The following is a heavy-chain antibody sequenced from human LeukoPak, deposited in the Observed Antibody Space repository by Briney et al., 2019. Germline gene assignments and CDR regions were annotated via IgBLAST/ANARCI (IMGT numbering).Heavy chain of an antibody. V-gene: IGHV3-9*03. CDR1: GFTFDDYA. D-gene: IGHD1-26*01. CDR2: ISWNSGSI. Sequence: PGRXLRLSCAASGFTFDDYAMHWGRQAPGKGLEGGSGISWNSGSIVYADSVKGRLTISRDNDKNSLYLQMNSLRAEDMALYYCAKDVGSGSRRSYYFDYWGQGTLVTVSS. CDR3: AKDVGSGSRRSYYFDY. J-gene: IGHJ4*02.